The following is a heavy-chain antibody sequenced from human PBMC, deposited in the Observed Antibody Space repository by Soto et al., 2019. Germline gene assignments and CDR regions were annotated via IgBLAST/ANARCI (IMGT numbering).Heavy chain of an antibody. CDR2: ISTFNGKT. Sequence: GASVKVSCKASGYSFTSYGVSWVRQAPGQGLEWMGWISTFNGKTDYAERLQGRVTMTTDTSTNTAYMELRSLRSDDTAVYYCASYDSVKDELFDPWGQGTLVTVSS. CDR3: ASYDSVKDELFDP. D-gene: IGHD5-12*01. J-gene: IGHJ5*02. V-gene: IGHV1-18*01. CDR1: GYSFTSYG.